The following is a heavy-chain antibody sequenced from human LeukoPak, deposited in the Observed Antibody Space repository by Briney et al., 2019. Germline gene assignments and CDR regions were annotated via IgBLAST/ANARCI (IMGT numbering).Heavy chain of an antibody. CDR3: AKDLGSYDILTGYLRLAFDY. V-gene: IGHV3-23*01. CDR2: ISGSGGST. Sequence: GGSLRLSCAASGFTFSSYAMSWVRQAPGKGLEWVSAISGSGGSTYYADSVKGRFTISRDNSKNTLYLQMNSLRAEDTAVYYCAKDLGSYDILTGYLRLAFDYWGQGTLVTVSS. CDR1: GFTFSSYA. D-gene: IGHD3-9*01. J-gene: IGHJ4*02.